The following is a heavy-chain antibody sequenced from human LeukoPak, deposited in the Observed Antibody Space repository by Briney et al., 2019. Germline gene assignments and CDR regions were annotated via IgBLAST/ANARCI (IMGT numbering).Heavy chain of an antibody. CDR1: GFTFSDYG. V-gene: IGHV3-30-3*01. J-gene: IGHJ4*02. D-gene: IGHD3-22*01. CDR3: ARAGDSSGYFPLGYFDY. Sequence: GRSLRLSCAASGFTFSDYGLFWVRQAPGKGLEWAAVISYDGTNKYYAHSVKGRFTNSRDNSKNTLYLQMNSLRAEDTAVYYCARAGDSSGYFPLGYFDYWGQGTLVTVSS. CDR2: ISYDGTNK.